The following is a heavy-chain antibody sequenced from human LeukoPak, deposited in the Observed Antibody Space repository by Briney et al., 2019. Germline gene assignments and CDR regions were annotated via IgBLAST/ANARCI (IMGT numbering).Heavy chain of an antibody. V-gene: IGHV1-2*02. J-gene: IGHJ6*03. CDR2: INPNSGGT. Sequence: ASVKVSCKASGYTFTGYYMHWVRQAPGQGLEWMGWINPNSGGTNYAQKFQGRVTMTRDTSISTVYMELSSLRSEDTAVYYCARPSHDYYYYMDVWGKGTTVTISS. CDR1: GYTFTGYY. CDR3: ARPSHDYYYYMDV.